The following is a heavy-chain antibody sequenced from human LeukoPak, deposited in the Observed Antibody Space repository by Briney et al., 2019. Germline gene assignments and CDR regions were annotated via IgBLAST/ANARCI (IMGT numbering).Heavy chain of an antibody. CDR1: GFTFTDHC. V-gene: IGHV3-11*04. CDR3: ARITMVRSMDV. D-gene: IGHD3-10*01. J-gene: IGHJ6*02. CDR2: ISSSGSTI. Sequence: PEGSLRLSCATSGFTFTDHCMDCVRQAPGKGLEWVSYISSSGSTILYADSVKGRFTISRDDARSSLYLQMNSLRAEDTAVYYCARITMVRSMDVWGQGTTVTVSS.